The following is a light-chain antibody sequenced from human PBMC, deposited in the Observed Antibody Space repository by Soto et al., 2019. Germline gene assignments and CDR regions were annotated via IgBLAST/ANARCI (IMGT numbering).Light chain of an antibody. Sequence: QSALTQPASVSGSPGQSITISCTGTSSDVGGYNYVSWYQHHPGKALKLIIYDVSNRPSGVSNLFSGSKSGNTASLTISGLQPEDEADYYCSSYTTSNTRQIVFGTGTKVTVL. CDR2: DVS. CDR3: SSYTTSNTRQIV. J-gene: IGLJ1*01. CDR1: SSDVGGYNY. V-gene: IGLV2-14*03.